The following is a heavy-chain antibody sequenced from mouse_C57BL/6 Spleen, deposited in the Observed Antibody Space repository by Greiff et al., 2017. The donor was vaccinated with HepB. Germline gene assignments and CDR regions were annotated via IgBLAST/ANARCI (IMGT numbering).Heavy chain of an antibody. CDR1: GFTFSDYG. CDR3: ARLYYGSSYENWYFDV. J-gene: IGHJ1*03. CDR2: ISSGSSTI. Sequence: EVKLVESGGGLVKPGGSLKLSCAASGFTFSDYGMHWVRQAPEKGLEWVAYISSGSSTIYYADTVKGRFTISRDNAKNTLFLQMTSLRSEDTAMYYCARLYYGSSYENWYFDVWGTGTTVTVPS. V-gene: IGHV5-17*01. D-gene: IGHD1-1*01.